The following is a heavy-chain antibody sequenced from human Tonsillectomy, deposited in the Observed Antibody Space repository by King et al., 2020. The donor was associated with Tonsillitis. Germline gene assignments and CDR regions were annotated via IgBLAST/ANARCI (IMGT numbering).Heavy chain of an antibody. V-gene: IGHV3-30*18. Sequence: VQLVESGGGMVQPGRSLRLSCAASGFTFSTYGMHWVRQAPGKGLEWVAVISYDGSSKYYADSGKGRFTISRDNSRNTLYLQMNSLGAEDTAVYYCAKGDGGGYYLVDYWGQGTLVTVSS. D-gene: IGHD1-26*01. CDR1: GFTFSTYG. CDR2: ISYDGSSK. CDR3: AKGDGGGYYLVDY. J-gene: IGHJ4*02.